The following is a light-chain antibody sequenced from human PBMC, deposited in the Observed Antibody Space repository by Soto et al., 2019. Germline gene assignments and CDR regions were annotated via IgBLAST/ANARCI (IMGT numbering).Light chain of an antibody. CDR1: SSDVGGYNY. CDR2: DVS. Sequence: QSALTQPSSVSGSTGKSITISCTGTSSDVGGYNYVSWYQQHPGKAPKLMIYDVSNRPSGVSNRFSGSKSGNTASLTISGLQAEDEADYYCSSYTSSSLYVFGTGTKVTVL. CDR3: SSYTSSSLYV. J-gene: IGLJ1*01. V-gene: IGLV2-14*01.